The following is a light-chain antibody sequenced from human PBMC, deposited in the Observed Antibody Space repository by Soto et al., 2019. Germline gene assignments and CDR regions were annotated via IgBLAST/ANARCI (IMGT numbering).Light chain of an antibody. V-gene: IGKV4-1*01. Sequence: VMTQYPDSLAVSLGERAPINCKSSQSVLHSSNNENSVAWYQQKAGQRPKLLIYRASIRESGVPDRFSGSGSGTDFTLTISSLQAEDVAVYYCQQYYTGIAFGQGTRLEIK. J-gene: IGKJ5*01. CDR1: QSVLHSSNNENS. CDR3: QQYYTGIA. CDR2: RAS.